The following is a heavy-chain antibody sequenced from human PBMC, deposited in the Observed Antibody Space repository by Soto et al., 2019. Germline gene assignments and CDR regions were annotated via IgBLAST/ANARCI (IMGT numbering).Heavy chain of an antibody. D-gene: IGHD3-10*01. CDR2: INHSGST. CDR3: ARGRQRGSGSYRDYFDY. V-gene: IGHV4-34*01. J-gene: IGHJ4*02. Sequence: AIYGGSFSGYYWSWIRQPPGKGLEWIGEINHSGSTNYNPSLKSRVTISVDTSKNQFSLNLSSVTAADTAVYYCARGRQRGSGSYRDYFDYWGQGSLVTVSS. CDR1: GGSFSGYY.